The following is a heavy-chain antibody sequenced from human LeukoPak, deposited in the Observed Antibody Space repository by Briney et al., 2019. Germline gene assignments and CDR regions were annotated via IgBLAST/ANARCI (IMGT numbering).Heavy chain of an antibody. D-gene: IGHD2-15*01. CDR1: GFAVSNNY. J-gene: IGHJ4*02. CDR2: IYKDGST. V-gene: IGHV3-53*01. CDR3: ARGYCSGRSCYMWYSDY. Sequence: GGSLRLSCADSGFAVSNNYMTWVRQAPGKGLEWVSVIYKDGSTYYADSVKGRFTISRDNSKNTVYLQMNSLRAEDTAVYYCARGYCSGRSCYMWYSDYWGQGTLVTVSS.